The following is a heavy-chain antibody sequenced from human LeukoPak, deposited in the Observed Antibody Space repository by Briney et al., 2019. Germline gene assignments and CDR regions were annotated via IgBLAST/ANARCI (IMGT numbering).Heavy chain of an antibody. CDR1: GYSFTSYW. V-gene: IGHV5-51*01. D-gene: IGHD5-12*01. CDR3: ARQGQWLLNWFDP. CDR2: IYPGDSDT. Sequence: PGESLKISCKGFGYSFTSYWIGWVRQMPGKGLEWMGIIYPGDSDTRYSPSFQGQVTISADKSISTAYLQWSSLKASDTAMYYCARQGQWLLNWFDPWGQGTQVTVSS. J-gene: IGHJ5*02.